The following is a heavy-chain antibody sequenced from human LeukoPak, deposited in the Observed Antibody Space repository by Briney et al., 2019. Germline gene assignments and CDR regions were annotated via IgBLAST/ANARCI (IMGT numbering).Heavy chain of an antibody. J-gene: IGHJ5*02. CDR1: GGSMNTHY. V-gene: IGHV4-4*07. D-gene: IGHD6-13*01. Sequence: SETLSLTCIVSGGSMNTHYWNWIRQPAGTGLEGIGRIYTSGSTNHIPSLKSRVTISVDTSKNQFSLKLSSVTAADSAVYYCARISAGAGTGDWFDPWGQGTLVTVSS. CDR3: ARISAGAGTGDWFDP. CDR2: IYTSGST.